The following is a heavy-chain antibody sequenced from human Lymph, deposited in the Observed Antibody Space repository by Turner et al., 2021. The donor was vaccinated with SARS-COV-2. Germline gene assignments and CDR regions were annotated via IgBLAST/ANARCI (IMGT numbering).Heavy chain of an antibody. Sequence: QVQLVESGGGVVQPGMSLRLSCAASGFTFSSYGMHWVRQAPGKGLEWVAVIWYDGSNKYYADSVKGRFTISRDNSNSTLYLQMNSLRAEDTAVYFCARGSAGGDVWGQGTTVTVSS. D-gene: IGHD6-13*01. CDR2: IWYDGSNK. CDR1: GFTFSSYG. V-gene: IGHV3-33*01. CDR3: ARGSAGGDV. J-gene: IGHJ6*02.